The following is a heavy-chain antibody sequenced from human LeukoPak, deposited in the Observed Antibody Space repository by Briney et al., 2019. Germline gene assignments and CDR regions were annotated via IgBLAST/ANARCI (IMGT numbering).Heavy chain of an antibody. CDR1: GGSISNYY. Sequence: SETLSLTCTVSGGSISNYYWSWIRQPPGKGLEWIGYIYYSGSTNYNPSLKSRVTISVDTSKNEFSLKLRSVTAADTAVYYCARTAGVAVAGSRQYFDYWGQGTLVTVSS. J-gene: IGHJ4*02. D-gene: IGHD6-19*01. CDR3: ARTAGVAVAGSRQYFDY. CDR2: IYYSGST. V-gene: IGHV4-59*08.